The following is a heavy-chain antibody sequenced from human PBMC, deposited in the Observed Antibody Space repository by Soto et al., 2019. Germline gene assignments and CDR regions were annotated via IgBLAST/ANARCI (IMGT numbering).Heavy chain of an antibody. CDR1: GFTFTSSA. J-gene: IGHJ6*03. V-gene: IGHV1-58*02. CDR3: AAGVGAADSGAVYYYYYMDV. CDR2: IVVGSGNT. D-gene: IGHD1-26*01. Sequence: GASVKVSCKASGFTFTSSAMQWVRQARGQRLEWIGWIVVGSGNTNYAQKFQERVTITRDMSTSTAYMELSSLRSEDTAVYYCAAGVGAADSGAVYYYYYMDVWGKGTTVTVSS.